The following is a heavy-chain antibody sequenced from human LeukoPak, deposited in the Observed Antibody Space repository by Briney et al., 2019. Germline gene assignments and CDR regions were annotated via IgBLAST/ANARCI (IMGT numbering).Heavy chain of an antibody. CDR3: ARDLGYCTNGVCYDLYY. Sequence: ASVKVSCXASGYTFTSYYMHWVRQARGQGLEWMAIINPSSGSTSYAQKFQGRVTMTRDTSTSTVYMELSSLRSEDTAVYYCARDLGYCTNGVCYDLYYWGQGTLVTVSS. V-gene: IGHV1-46*01. CDR2: INPSSGST. J-gene: IGHJ4*02. D-gene: IGHD2-8*01. CDR1: GYTFTSYY.